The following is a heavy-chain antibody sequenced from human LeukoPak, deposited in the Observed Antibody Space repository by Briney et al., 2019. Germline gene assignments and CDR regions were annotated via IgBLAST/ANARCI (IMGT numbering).Heavy chain of an antibody. CDR2: ISWNSGSI. CDR3: AKAHPYYYGSGSHYYFDY. Sequence: PGRSLRLSCAASGSTFDDYAMHWVRQAPGKGLEWASGISWNSGSIGYADSVKGRFTISRDNAKNSLYLQMNSLRAEDTALYYCAKAHPYYYGSGSHYYFDYWGQGTLVTVSS. V-gene: IGHV3-9*01. J-gene: IGHJ4*02. D-gene: IGHD3-10*01. CDR1: GSTFDDYA.